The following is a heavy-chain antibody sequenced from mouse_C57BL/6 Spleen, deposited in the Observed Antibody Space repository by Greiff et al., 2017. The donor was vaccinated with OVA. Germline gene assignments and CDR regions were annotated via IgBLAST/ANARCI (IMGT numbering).Heavy chain of an antibody. CDR2: IYPRSGTT. V-gene: IGHV1-81*01. CDR3: ARIYYYGSSYWYFDV. D-gene: IGHD1-1*01. CDR1: GYTFTSYG. J-gene: IGHJ1*03. Sequence: QVQLQQSGAELARPGASVKLSCKASGYTFTSYGISWVKQRTGQGLEWIGEIYPRSGTTYYNEKFKGKATLTADKSSSTAYMELRSLTSEDSAVYFCARIYYYGSSYWYFDVWGTGTTVTVSS.